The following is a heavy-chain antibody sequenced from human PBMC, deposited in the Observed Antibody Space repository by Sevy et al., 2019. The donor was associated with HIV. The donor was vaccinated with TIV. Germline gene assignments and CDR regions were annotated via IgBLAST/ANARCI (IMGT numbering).Heavy chain of an antibody. CDR1: GFTFSDAW. Sequence: GGSLRLSCAASGFTFSDAWMNWVRQAPGKGLEWVGLIKTKTDGGTTDYAAPVKGRFTISRDDAKDTLYLQMNSLKTEDTAAYYCTTAKYYYDSSGYYGVDDYWGQGTLVTVSS. J-gene: IGHJ4*02. D-gene: IGHD3-22*01. CDR2: IKTKTDGGTT. CDR3: TTAKYYYDSSGYYGVDDY. V-gene: IGHV3-15*07.